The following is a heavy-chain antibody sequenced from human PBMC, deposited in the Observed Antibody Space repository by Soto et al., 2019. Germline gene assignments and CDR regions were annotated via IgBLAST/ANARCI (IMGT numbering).Heavy chain of an antibody. CDR1: GFTFSSYS. V-gene: IGHV3-21*01. J-gene: IGHJ5*02. Sequence: GGSLRLSCAASGFTFSSYSMNWVRQAPGKGLEWVSSISSSSSYIYYADSVKGRFTISRDNAKNSLYLQMNSLRAEYTAVYYCARDVDTAIDTRWFDPWGQGTLVTVSS. D-gene: IGHD5-18*01. CDR3: ARDVDTAIDTRWFDP. CDR2: ISSSSSYI.